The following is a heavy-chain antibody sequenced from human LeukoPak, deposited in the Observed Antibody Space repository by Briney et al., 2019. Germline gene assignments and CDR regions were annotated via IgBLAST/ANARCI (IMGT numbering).Heavy chain of an antibody. D-gene: IGHD6-6*01. Sequence: PGGSLRLSCAASGFTFSSNYMSWVRQAPGKGLEWVSVIYSDDITYYSDSVQGRFTISRDSSKNTLYLYMNSLRAEDTAVYYCARGSTIAAPNYWGQGTLVTVSS. CDR2: IYSDDIT. CDR3: ARGSTIAAPNY. J-gene: IGHJ4*02. CDR1: GFTFSSNY. V-gene: IGHV3-66*01.